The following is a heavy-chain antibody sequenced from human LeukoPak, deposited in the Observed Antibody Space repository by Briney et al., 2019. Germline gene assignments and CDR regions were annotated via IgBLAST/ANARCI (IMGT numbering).Heavy chain of an antibody. Sequence: PGGSLRLSCAASGFTFSSYWMHWVRQAPGKGLVWVSRINSDGSRTSYADSVKGRFTISRDNAKNTLYLQMSSLRAEDTALYYCARTGVTVGFDYWGQGTLVTVSS. CDR2: INSDGSRT. J-gene: IGHJ4*02. CDR3: ARTGVTVGFDY. CDR1: GFTFSSYW. D-gene: IGHD4-23*01. V-gene: IGHV3-74*01.